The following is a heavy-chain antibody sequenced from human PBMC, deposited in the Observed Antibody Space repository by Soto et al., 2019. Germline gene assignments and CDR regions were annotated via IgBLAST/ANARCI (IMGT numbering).Heavy chain of an antibody. CDR2: MEPSTGRT. J-gene: IGHJ4*02. CDR3: ARGVSAGVDY. Sequence: GASVKVSFKASGYSFTSLDINWLRQTAGQGLAWMGWMEPSTGRTGYAQKFQGRVTMTRDTSINTAYMELTTLTSDDTAFYYCARGVSAGVDYWGQGTLVTVSS. D-gene: IGHD1-26*01. CDR1: GYSFTSLD. V-gene: IGHV1-8*01.